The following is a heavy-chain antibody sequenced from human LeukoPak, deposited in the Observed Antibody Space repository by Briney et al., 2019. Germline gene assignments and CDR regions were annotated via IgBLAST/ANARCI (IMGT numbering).Heavy chain of an antibody. CDR2: IIPILGIA. Sequence: GASVKVSCKASGGTFSSYAISWVRQAPGQGLEWMGRIIPILGIANCAQKFQGRVTITADKSTSTAYMELSSLRSEDTAVYYCARGHYYDSSGYYYYYYGMDVWGQGTTVTVSS. V-gene: IGHV1-69*04. D-gene: IGHD3-22*01. CDR1: GGTFSSYA. J-gene: IGHJ6*02. CDR3: ARGHYYDSSGYYYYYYGMDV.